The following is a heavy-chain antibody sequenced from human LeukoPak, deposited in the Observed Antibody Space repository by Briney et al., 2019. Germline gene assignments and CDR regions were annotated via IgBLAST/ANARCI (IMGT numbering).Heavy chain of an antibody. CDR1: GFTFSSYG. CDR2: IRYDGSNK. J-gene: IGHJ4*02. Sequence: GGSLRLSCAASGFTFSSYGMHWVRQAPGKGLEWVAFIRYDGSNKYYADSVKGRFTISRDNSKNTLYLQMNSLRAEDTAVYYCAKDKGSSGWPLDYWGQGTLVTVSS. V-gene: IGHV3-30*02. CDR3: AKDKGSSGWPLDY. D-gene: IGHD6-19*01.